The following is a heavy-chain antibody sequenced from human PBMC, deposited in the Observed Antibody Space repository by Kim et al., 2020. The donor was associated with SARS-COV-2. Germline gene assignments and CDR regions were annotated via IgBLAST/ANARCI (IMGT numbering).Heavy chain of an antibody. CDR1: GGSFSGYY. D-gene: IGHD6-13*01. J-gene: IGHJ4*02. V-gene: IGHV4-34*01. CDR3: ARGRGSSSWYYFDY. Sequence: SETLSLTCAVYGGSFSGYYWSWIRQPPGKGLEWIGEINHSGSTNYNPSLKSRVTISVDTSKNQFSLKLSSVTAADTAVYYCARGRGSSSWYYFDYWGQGTLVTVSS. CDR2: INHSGST.